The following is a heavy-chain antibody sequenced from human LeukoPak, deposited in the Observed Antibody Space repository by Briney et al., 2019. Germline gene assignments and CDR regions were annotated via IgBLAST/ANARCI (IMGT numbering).Heavy chain of an antibody. J-gene: IGHJ4*02. CDR2: IYPGDSDT. CDR3: ARQYYDFWSGYPRQTYYFDY. CDR1: GYSFTSYW. V-gene: IGHV5-51*01. D-gene: IGHD3-3*01. Sequence: GESLKISCKGSGYSFTSYWIGWVRQMPGKGLERMGIIYPGDSDTRYSPSFQGQVTISADKSFSTAYLQWSSLKASDTAMYYCARQYYDFWSGYPRQTYYFDYWGQGTLVTVSS.